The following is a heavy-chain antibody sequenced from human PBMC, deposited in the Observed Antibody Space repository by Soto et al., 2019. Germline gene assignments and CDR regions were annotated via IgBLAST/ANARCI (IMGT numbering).Heavy chain of an antibody. J-gene: IGHJ4*02. D-gene: IGHD6-13*01. V-gene: IGHV4-59*01. CDR3: AIYPHKIIAAAPY. Sequence: SETLSLTCTVSGGSISSYYWSWIRQPPGKGLEWIGYIYYSGSTNYNPSLKSRVTISVDTSKNQFSLKLSSVTAADTAVCYCAIYPHKIIAAAPYWGQGTLVTVSS. CDR2: IYYSGST. CDR1: GGSISSYY.